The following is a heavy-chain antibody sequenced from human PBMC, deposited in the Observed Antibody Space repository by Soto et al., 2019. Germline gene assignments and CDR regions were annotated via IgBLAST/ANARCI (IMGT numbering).Heavy chain of an antibody. V-gene: IGHV1-69*13. Sequence: SVKVSCKASGGTFSSYAISWVRQAPGQGLEWMGGIIPIFGTANYAQKFQGRVTITADESTSTAYMELSSLRSEDTAVYYCARREPSYSSSWYYFDYWGQGTLVTVSS. CDR1: GGTFSSYA. CDR3: ARREPSYSSSWYYFDY. D-gene: IGHD6-13*01. J-gene: IGHJ4*02. CDR2: IIPIFGTA.